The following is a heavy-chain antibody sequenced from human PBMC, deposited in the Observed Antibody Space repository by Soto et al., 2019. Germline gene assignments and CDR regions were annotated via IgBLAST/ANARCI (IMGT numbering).Heavy chain of an antibody. CDR2: ISSYGADR. J-gene: IGHJ4*02. CDR3: VKEGYMRSDWYGQFDY. V-gene: IGHV3-64D*06. CDR1: GFTFNSYA. D-gene: IGHD6-19*01. Sequence: PGGSLRLSCSASGFTFNSYAMHWVRQAPGKGLEFVSAISSYGADRHYADSVKGRFAISRDNSKNTLYLQMSSLRAEDTALYYCVKEGYMRSDWYGQFDYWGQGALVTVSS.